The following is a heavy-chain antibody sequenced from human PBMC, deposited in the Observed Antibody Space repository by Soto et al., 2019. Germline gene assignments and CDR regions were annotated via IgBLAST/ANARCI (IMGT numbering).Heavy chain of an antibody. CDR1: GFTFSSYA. V-gene: IGHV3-23*01. Sequence: PGGSLRLSCAASGFTFSSYAMSRVRQAPGKGLEWVPAISGSGGSTYYADSVKGRFTISRDNSKNTLYLQMNSLRAEDTAVYYCAKFELPPYYYGMDVWGQGTTVTVSS. CDR3: AKFELPPYYYGMDV. D-gene: IGHD3-10*01. CDR2: ISGSGGST. J-gene: IGHJ6*02.